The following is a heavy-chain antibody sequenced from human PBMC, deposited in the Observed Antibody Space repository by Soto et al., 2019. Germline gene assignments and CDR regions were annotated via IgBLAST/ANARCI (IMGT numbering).Heavy chain of an antibody. Sequence: ASVKVSCKASGYTFTSYGISWVRQAPGQGLEWMGWISAYNGNTNYAQKLQGRVTMTTDTSTSTAYMELRSLRSDDTAVYYCARDIAVLVAHNPRGEYYYYGMDLWGQGTTVTVSS. CDR2: ISAYNGNT. V-gene: IGHV1-18*01. J-gene: IGHJ6*02. D-gene: IGHD2-15*01. CDR3: ARDIAVLVAHNPRGEYYYYGMDL. CDR1: GYTFTSYG.